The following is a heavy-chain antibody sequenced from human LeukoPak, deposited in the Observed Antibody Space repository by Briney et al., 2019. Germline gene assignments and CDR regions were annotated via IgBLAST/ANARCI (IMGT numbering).Heavy chain of an antibody. CDR3: ARLGTYYDFWSGYYPYWYFDL. Sequence: SETLSLTCTVSGGSISSSSYYWGWIRQPPGKGLEWIGSIYYSGSTYYNPSLKSRVTISVDTSKNQFSLKLSSVTAADTAVYYCARLGTYYDFWSGYYPYWYFDLWGRGTLVTVSS. J-gene: IGHJ2*01. D-gene: IGHD3-3*01. V-gene: IGHV4-39*01. CDR2: IYYSGST. CDR1: GGSISSSSYY.